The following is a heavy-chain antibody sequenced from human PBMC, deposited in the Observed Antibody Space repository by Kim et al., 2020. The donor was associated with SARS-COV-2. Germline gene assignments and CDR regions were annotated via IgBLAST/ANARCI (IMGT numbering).Heavy chain of an antibody. V-gene: IGHV4-59*01. J-gene: IGHJ6*02. D-gene: IGHD3-22*01. CDR2: IYYSGST. Sequence: SETLSLTCTVSGVSISSYFWSWIRQPPGKGLEWIGYIYYSGSTNYNPSPKSRVSIIADTSKNQFPLKLSSVTAADTAVYYYARGYLDSRYGMDVGGQG. CDR1: GVSISSYF. CDR3: ARGYLDSRYGMDV.